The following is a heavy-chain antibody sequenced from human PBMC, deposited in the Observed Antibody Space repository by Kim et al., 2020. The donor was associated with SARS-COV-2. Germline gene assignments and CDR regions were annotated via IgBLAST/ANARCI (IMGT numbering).Heavy chain of an antibody. CDR3: ARKFSDTYTSFYFGP. V-gene: IGHV3-23*01. Sequence: GGSLRLSCVASGFTFSDYGMSWVRQAPGKGLEWVSSIRNRGGDTYYADSVRGRFTISRDNSHNTLYLQMNSLRAEDTALYYCARKFSDTYTSFYFGPWGQGALVIVSS. CDR1: GFTFSDYG. J-gene: IGHJ5*02. CDR2: IRNRGGDT. D-gene: IGHD2-2*02.